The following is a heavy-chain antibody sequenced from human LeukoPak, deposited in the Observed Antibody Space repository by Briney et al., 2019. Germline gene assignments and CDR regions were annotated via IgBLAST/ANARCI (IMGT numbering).Heavy chain of an antibody. Sequence: GGSLRLSCAASGFTFSSYGMHWVRQAPGKGLEWVAVIWYDGSNKYYADSVKGRFTISRDNSKNTLYLQMNSLRAEDTAVYYCARDPSREGVATIAGPYWGQGTLVTVSS. J-gene: IGHJ4*02. CDR3: ARDPSREGVATIAGPY. D-gene: IGHD5-12*01. CDR2: IWYDGSNK. CDR1: GFTFSSYG. V-gene: IGHV3-33*01.